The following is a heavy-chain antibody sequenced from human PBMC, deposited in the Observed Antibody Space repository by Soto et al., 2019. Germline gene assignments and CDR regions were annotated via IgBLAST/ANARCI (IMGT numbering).Heavy chain of an antibody. CDR1: EITLNIYW. Sequence: GGSLRLSCTASEITLNIYWMHWIRQAPGKGLVWVSRINPESTTLTYADSVKGRFTISRDNSKNTLYWQMNSLRLEDKAVYYCVKDPVSGGSGGAWFDYWGQGTLVTVSS. D-gene: IGHD2-21*02. CDR3: VKDPVSGGSGGAWFDY. V-gene: IGHV3-74*01. CDR2: INPESTTL. J-gene: IGHJ4*02.